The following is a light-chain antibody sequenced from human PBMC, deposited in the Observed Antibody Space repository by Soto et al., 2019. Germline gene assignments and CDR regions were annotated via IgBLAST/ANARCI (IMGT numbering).Light chain of an antibody. J-gene: IGKJ2*01. CDR2: GAS. V-gene: IGKV3-15*01. CDR3: HQYNNWPYT. Sequence: EIVMTQSPATLSVSPGERATLSCRASQSVSRDLAWYQQKPGQAPRLLIYGASTRATGIPARFSGSGSGTEFTLTISSLQSEDFAVFYCHQYNNWPYTFGQGTKLEIK. CDR1: QSVSRD.